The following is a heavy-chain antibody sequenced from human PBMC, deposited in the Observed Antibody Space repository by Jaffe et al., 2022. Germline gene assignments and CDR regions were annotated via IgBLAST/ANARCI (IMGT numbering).Heavy chain of an antibody. D-gene: IGHD2-8*01. CDR3: ARNRTNQQFGAYESSDGGDYYFDF. V-gene: IGHV4-39*01. CDR1: GGSMSSNYYY. J-gene: IGHJ4*02. CDR2: IFYSGST. Sequence: QLHLQESGPGLVKPSETLSLTCTVSGGSMSSNYYYWAWIRQPPGKGLEWIGSIFYSGSTYYSPSLKSRLTLSVDTSKSQFSLELTSVTAADTAVYYCARNRTNQQFGAYESSDGGDYYFDFWGQGTLVAVSS.